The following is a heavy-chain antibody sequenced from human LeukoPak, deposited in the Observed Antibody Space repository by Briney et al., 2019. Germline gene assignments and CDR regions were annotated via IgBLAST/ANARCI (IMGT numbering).Heavy chain of an antibody. CDR2: IYHSGST. J-gene: IGHJ5*02. CDR1: GGSISSSNW. Sequence: SGTLSLTCAVSGGSISSSNWWSWVRQPPGQGLEWIGEIYHSGSTNYNPSLKSRVTISVDKSKNQFSLKLSSVTAADTAVYYCARLVYCSSTSCYTGFWFDPWGQGTLVTVSS. CDR3: ARLVYCSSTSCYTGFWFDP. V-gene: IGHV4-4*02. D-gene: IGHD2-2*02.